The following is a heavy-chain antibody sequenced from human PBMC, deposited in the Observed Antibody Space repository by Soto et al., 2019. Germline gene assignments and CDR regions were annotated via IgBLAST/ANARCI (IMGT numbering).Heavy chain of an antibody. V-gene: IGHV1-24*01. J-gene: IGHJ3*02. Sequence: GASVKVSCKVSGYTLTELSMHWVRQAPGKGLEWMGGFDPEDGETIYAQKFQGRVTMTEDTSTDTAYMELSSLRSEDTAVYYCATPVRGRKPRWFRAFDIWGQGTMVTVSS. D-gene: IGHD3-10*01. CDR3: ATPVRGRKPRWFRAFDI. CDR2: FDPEDGET. CDR1: GYTLTELS.